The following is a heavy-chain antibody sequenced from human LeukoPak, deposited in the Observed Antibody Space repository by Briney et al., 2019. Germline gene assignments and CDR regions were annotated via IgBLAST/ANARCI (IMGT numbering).Heavy chain of an antibody. V-gene: IGHV4-4*07. CDR1: GDSISCFY. D-gene: IGHD5-18*01. CDR2: IFITGST. Sequence: SDTLSLTCAVSGDSISCFYWTWIRQSAGEGLEWIGRIFITGSTDYNPSLQGRVTMSVDRSKSQFSLRLSSVTAADTAVYYCVRQGYNYGAFNAWGQGILVAVSS. CDR3: VRQGYNYGAFNA. J-gene: IGHJ4*02.